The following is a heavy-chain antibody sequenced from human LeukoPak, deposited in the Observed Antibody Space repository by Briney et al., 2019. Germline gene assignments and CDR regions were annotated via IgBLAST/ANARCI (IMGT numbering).Heavy chain of an antibody. Sequence: GESLKISCKGSGYSFTTSWISWVRQMPGRGLEWMGRIDPSDSYTNYSPSFQGHVTISADKSITTAYLQWSSLKASDTAMYYCARTYYYDSSGYYFDAFDIWGQGTMVTVSS. J-gene: IGHJ3*02. CDR1: GYSFTTSW. CDR3: ARTYYYDSSGYYFDAFDI. D-gene: IGHD3-22*01. CDR2: IDPSDSYT. V-gene: IGHV5-10-1*01.